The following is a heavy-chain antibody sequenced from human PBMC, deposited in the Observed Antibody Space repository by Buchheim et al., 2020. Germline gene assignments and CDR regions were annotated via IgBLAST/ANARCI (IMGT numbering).Heavy chain of an antibody. V-gene: IGHV3-7*03. CDR3: AKGSSPRRGIFGVVIIPSFDY. J-gene: IGHJ4*02. Sequence: EVQVVESGGGLVQPGGSLRLSCVASGFTFSNYWMSWVRQAPGKGLEWVANIKQAGNEKYYVDSVKGRFTISRDNAKNSLYLQMNSLRAEDTAVYYCAKGSSPRRGIFGVVIIPSFDYWGQGTL. CDR2: IKQAGNEK. D-gene: IGHD3-3*01. CDR1: GFTFSNYW.